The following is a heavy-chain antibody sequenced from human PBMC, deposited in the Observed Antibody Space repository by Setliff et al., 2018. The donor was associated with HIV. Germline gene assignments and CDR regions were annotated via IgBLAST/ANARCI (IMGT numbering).Heavy chain of an antibody. V-gene: IGHV1-46*01. CDR2: IIPGGGNT. CDR1: GYTFTNFY. J-gene: IGHJ3*01. CDR3: ATGQASYDYGVSF. D-gene: IGHD4-17*01. Sequence: ASVKVSCKASGYTFTNFYMHWVRQAPGQGLEWMGIIIPGGGNTMYAQRFQGRVSMTRDTSTSTVYMELSRLRSEDTSVYYCATGQASYDYGVSFWGQGTMVTVSS.